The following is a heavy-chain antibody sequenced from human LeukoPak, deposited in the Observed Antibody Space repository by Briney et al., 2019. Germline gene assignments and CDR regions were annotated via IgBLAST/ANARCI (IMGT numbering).Heavy chain of an antibody. D-gene: IGHD6-19*01. V-gene: IGHV4-34*01. Sequence: PSETLSLTCAVYGGSFSGYYWSWIRQPPGKGVEWIGEINHSGSTNYNPSLKSRVTISVDTSKNQFSLKLSSVTAADTAVYYCARGKKRLFDYWGQGTLVTVSS. CDR1: GGSFSGYY. CDR2: INHSGST. J-gene: IGHJ4*02. CDR3: ARGKKRLFDY.